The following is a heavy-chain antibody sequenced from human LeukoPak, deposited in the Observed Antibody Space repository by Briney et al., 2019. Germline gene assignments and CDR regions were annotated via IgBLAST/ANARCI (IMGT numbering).Heavy chain of an antibody. J-gene: IGHJ4*02. D-gene: IGHD3-22*01. CDR3: AKHSYDSSGYYSIDY. CDR1: GFTFSSYA. V-gene: IGHV3-64*04. CDR2: ISINGGST. Sequence: GGSLRLSCSASGFTFSSYAMHWVRQAPGKGLEYASGISINGGSTDYADSVKGRFTISRDNSKNTLYLQMNSLRAEDTAVYYCAKHSYDSSGYYSIDYWGQGTLVTVFS.